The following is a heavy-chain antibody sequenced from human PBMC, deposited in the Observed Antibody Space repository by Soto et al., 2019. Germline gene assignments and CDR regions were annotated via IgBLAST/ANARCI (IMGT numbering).Heavy chain of an antibody. CDR2: IYYGGST. V-gene: IGHV4-59*01. CDR3: ASWGITMDRGASLGWFDP. J-gene: IGHJ5*02. Sequence: QVQLQESGPGLVKPSETLSLTCTDSGGSISSYYWSWIRQPPGKGLELFGYIYYGGSTNYNPPLKGPVTISVDTSKNHFSLKLSSVTAADTAVYYSASWGITMDRGASLGWFDPWGKGTMVTVSS. CDR1: GGSISSYY. D-gene: IGHD3-10*01.